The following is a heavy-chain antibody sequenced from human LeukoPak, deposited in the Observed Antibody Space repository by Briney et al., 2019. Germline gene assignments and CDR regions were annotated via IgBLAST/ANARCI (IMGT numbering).Heavy chain of an antibody. D-gene: IGHD3-16*01. CDR1: GFTFPNYD. J-gene: IGHJ4*02. Sequence: GGSLRLSCAASGFTFPNYDMSWVRQAPGKGLEWVSTISDSGHDTSYADSVKGRFTISRDNSKNTLYLQMSSLRAEDTALYYCATGEYYFDFWGQGTLVIVSS. CDR3: ATGEYYFDF. V-gene: IGHV3-23*01. CDR2: ISDSGHDT.